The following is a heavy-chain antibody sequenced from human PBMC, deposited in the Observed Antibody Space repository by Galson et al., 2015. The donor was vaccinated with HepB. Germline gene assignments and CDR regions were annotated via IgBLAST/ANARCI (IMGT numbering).Heavy chain of an antibody. J-gene: IGHJ5*02. D-gene: IGHD2-15*01. Sequence: SVKVSCKASGGTFSSYAISWVRQAPGQGLEWMGGIIPIFGTANYAQKFQGRVTITADESTSTAYMELSSLRSEDTAVYYCARTGGHCSGGSCYGVYNWFDPWGQGTLVTVSS. V-gene: IGHV1-69*13. CDR2: IIPIFGTA. CDR1: GGTFSSYA. CDR3: ARTGGHCSGGSCYGVYNWFDP.